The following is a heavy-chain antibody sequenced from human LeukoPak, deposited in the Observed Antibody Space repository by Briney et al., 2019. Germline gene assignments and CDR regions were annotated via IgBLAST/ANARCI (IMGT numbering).Heavy chain of an antibody. V-gene: IGHV3-48*01. D-gene: IGHD6-6*01. CDR3: ARDTIAAFGFFDY. Sequence: GGSLRLSCAASGFTFSSYSMNWVRQAPGKGLEWVSYISSGSGTIYYADSVKGRFTISRDNAKNSLYLQMNSLRAEDTAVYYCARDTIAAFGFFDYWGQGTLVTVSS. CDR2: ISSGSGTI. CDR1: GFTFSSYS. J-gene: IGHJ4*02.